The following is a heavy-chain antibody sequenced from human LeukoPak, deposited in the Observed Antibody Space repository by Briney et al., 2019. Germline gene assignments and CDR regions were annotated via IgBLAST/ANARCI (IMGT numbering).Heavy chain of an antibody. D-gene: IGHD2-2*02. CDR1: GLTFSTYW. CDR2: IKRDGSEK. J-gene: IGHJ4*02. CDR3: ARVYTGNRWHFDY. V-gene: IGHV3-7*03. Sequence: GVSLRLSCAASGLTFSTYWMSWVRQAPGKGLECGANIKRDGSEKYYVDSVKGRFTIFRDDAKSSLYLQMNSLRAEDTAVYFCARVYTGNRWHFDYWGQGTLVTVSS.